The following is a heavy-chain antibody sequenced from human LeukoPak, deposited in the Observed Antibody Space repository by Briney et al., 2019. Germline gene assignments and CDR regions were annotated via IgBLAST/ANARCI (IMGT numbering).Heavy chain of an antibody. Sequence: GGSLRLSCAASGFTFNSYWMNWVRQAPGKGLEWVANIKPDGGETYYVDSVKGRFTISRDNAKSSLYLQMNSLRAEDTAVYYCARDYNLGQGTLVTVSS. V-gene: IGHV3-7*01. CDR1: GFTFNSYW. CDR3: ARDYN. CDR2: IKPDGGET. J-gene: IGHJ4*02.